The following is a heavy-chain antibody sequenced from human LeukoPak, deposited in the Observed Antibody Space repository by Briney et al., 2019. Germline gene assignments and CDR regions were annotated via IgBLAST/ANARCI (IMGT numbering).Heavy chain of an antibody. CDR3: ARHRYFDWLLYLDFDY. V-gene: IGHV1-69*05. D-gene: IGHD3-9*01. J-gene: IGHJ4*02. Sequence: EASVKVSCKASGGTFSSCAISWVRQAPGQGLEWMGGIIPIFGTANYAQKLQGRVTMTTDTSTSTAYMELRSLRSDDTAVYYCARHRYFDWLLYLDFDYWGQGTLVTVSS. CDR1: GGTFSSCA. CDR2: IIPIFGTA.